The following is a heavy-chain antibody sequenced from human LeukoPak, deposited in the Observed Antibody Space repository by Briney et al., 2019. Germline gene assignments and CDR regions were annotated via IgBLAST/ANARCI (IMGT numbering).Heavy chain of an antibody. CDR2: IYTSGST. V-gene: IGHV4-4*07. J-gene: IGHJ6*03. D-gene: IGHD3/OR15-3a*01. CDR3: AREMYPDFLPYYYYYYMDV. Sequence: KPSETLSLTCTVSGGSISSYYWSWIRQPAGKGLEWIGRIYTSGSTNYNPSLKSRVTMSVDTSKNQFSLKLSSVTAADTAVYYCAREMYPDFLPYYYYYYMDVWGKGTTVTISS. CDR1: GGSISSYY.